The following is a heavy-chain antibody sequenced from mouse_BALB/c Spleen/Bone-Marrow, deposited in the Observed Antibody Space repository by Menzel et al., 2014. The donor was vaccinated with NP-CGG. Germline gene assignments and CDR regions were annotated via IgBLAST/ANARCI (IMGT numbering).Heavy chain of an antibody. V-gene: IGHV1-69*02. CDR3: ARSGGNYVAWFVY. CDR2: IDPSDSET. Sequence: QVQLQQPGAEFVKPGAPVKLSCKASGYTFTRYWMHWVRQRPGRGLEWIGKIDPSDSETHYNHEFKDKATLTVDKSSSTAYIQLSSLTSEDSAVYFCARSGGNYVAWFVYWGQGTLVTVSP. J-gene: IGHJ3*01. D-gene: IGHD2-1*01. CDR1: GYTFTRYW.